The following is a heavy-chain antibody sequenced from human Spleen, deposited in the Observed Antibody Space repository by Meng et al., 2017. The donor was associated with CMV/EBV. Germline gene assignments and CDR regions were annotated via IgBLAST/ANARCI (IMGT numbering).Heavy chain of an antibody. CDR3: ARQRNWSYAHYLDY. J-gene: IGHJ4*02. V-gene: IGHV4-39*07. CDR1: GGSISSSNYY. Sequence: ESLKISCTVSGGSISSSNYYWGWIRQPPGKGLEWIGNCYYTGSTNYNPSLKSRVTISVDTSKNQFSLKLSSVTAADTAIYYCARQRNWSYAHYLDYWGQGTLVTVSS. CDR2: CYYTGST. D-gene: IGHD1-7*01.